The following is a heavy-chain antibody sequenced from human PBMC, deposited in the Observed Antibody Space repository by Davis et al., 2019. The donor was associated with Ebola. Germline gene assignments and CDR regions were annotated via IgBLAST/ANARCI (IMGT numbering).Heavy chain of an antibody. V-gene: IGHV5-51*01. CDR1: GYSFASSW. CDR2: IYVGDSET. Sequence: GESLKISCEASGYSFASSWIGWVRQMPGKGLEWMGIIYVGDSETRYSPSFQDQVTISADRSISTAYLQWRSLKASDTATYYCTRRNDIFTGYQIERGFDYWGQGTLVTVSS. J-gene: IGHJ4*02. CDR3: TRRNDIFTGYQIERGFDY. D-gene: IGHD3-9*01.